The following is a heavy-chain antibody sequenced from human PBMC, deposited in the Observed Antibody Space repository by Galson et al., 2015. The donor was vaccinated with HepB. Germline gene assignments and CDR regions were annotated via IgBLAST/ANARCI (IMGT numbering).Heavy chain of an antibody. D-gene: IGHD3-22*01. J-gene: IGHJ4*02. CDR2: IGNDGGNQ. CDR1: AFTFRNYG. Sequence: SLRLSCAASAFTFRNYGMHWVRQAPGKGLDWVAYIGNDGGNQHFADSVEGRFTVSRDNSKNTVYLQMNSLRPEDTAVYYCAKDARAGDTSSGSIDSWGQGTLVTVSS. CDR3: AKDARAGDTSSGSIDS. V-gene: IGHV3-30*02.